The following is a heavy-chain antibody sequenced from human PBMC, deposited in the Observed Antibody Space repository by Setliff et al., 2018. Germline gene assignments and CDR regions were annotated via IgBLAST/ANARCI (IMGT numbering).Heavy chain of an antibody. J-gene: IGHJ6*02. CDR1: GFSFSYYY. D-gene: IGHD3-10*01. CDR3: ARDGVFYAMDV. Sequence: GGSLRLSCAASGFSFSYYYMSWVRQAPGKGLEWLSKMSGDGITIYYADSVRGRLTISRDNAKDSLYLQMNRLRAEDTALYYCARDGVFYAMDVWGRGTTVT. V-gene: IGHV3-11*04. CDR2: MSGDGITI.